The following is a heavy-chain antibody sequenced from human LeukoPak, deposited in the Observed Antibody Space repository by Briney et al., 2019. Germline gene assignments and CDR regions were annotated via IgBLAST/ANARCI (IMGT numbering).Heavy chain of an antibody. CDR2: IYYSGST. V-gene: IGHV4-38-2*02. J-gene: IGHJ6*02. CDR3: AREYYVILTGYYYYGMDV. Sequence: PSETLSLTCTVSGYSINSGYYWGWIRQPPGKGLEWIGSIYYSGSTYYNPSLKSRVTISVDTSKNQFSLKLSSVTAADTAVYYCAREYYVILTGYYYYGMDVWGQGTTVTVSS. D-gene: IGHD3-9*01. CDR1: GYSINSGYY.